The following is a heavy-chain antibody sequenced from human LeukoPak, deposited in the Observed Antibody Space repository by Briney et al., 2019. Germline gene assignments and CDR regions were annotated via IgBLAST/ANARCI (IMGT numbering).Heavy chain of an antibody. CDR3: ARPSSSGACSLFDY. D-gene: IGHD2-21*02. V-gene: IGHV3-23*01. CDR2: FTVSGDT. CDR1: GFTFSTYV. J-gene: IGHJ4*02. Sequence: GGSLRLSCAAPGFTFSTYVMSWVRQAPGKGLEWVSSFTVSGDTYYADSVKGRFTFSRDNFKNMLYLKMNSLRPEDTAVYFCARPSSSGACSLFDYWGQGTLVTVSS.